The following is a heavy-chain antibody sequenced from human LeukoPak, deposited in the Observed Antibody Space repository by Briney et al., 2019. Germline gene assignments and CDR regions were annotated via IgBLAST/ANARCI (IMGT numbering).Heavy chain of an antibody. CDR1: GFTVSSNY. J-gene: IGHJ4*02. CDR3: ARVAQVQYHFDF. Sequence: GGSLRPSCAASGFTVSSNYMSWVRQAPGNGLEWVSIIYSGGNTYYADSVKGRFTISRDNSKNTLYLQMNSLRAEDTAVYYCARVAQVQYHFDFWGQGTLVTVSS. D-gene: IGHD2-2*01. CDR2: IYSGGNT. V-gene: IGHV3-66*01.